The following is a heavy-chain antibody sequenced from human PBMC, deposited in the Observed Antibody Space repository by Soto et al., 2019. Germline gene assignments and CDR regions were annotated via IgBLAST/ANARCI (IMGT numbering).Heavy chain of an antibody. CDR3: ARINYYDSSGYYPFDY. J-gene: IGHJ4*02. V-gene: IGHV4-31*03. CDR1: GGSISSGGYY. D-gene: IGHD3-22*01. Sequence: LSLTCTVSGGSISSGGYYWSWIRQHPGKGLEWIGYIYYSGSTYYNPSLKSRVTISVDTSKNQFSLKLSSVTAADTAVYYCARINYYDSSGYYPFDYWGQGTLVTVSS. CDR2: IYYSGST.